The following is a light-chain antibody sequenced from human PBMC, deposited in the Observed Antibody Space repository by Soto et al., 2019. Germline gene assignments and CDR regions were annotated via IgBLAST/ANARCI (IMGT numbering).Light chain of an antibody. Sequence: QSVLTQPASVSGSPGQSITISRAGTSSDVGGHNYVSWYQQHPGKAPKLMIYEVSNRPSGVSNRFSGSKSGNTASLTISGLQAEDEADYYCSSYTSTNTWVFGGGTKLTVL. CDR3: SSYTSTNTWV. CDR1: SSDVGGHNY. J-gene: IGLJ3*02. V-gene: IGLV2-14*01. CDR2: EVS.